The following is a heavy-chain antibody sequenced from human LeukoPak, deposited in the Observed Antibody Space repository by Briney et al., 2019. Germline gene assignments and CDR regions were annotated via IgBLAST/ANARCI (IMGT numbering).Heavy chain of an antibody. CDR3: ARDIVVVPAAYSLGMDV. D-gene: IGHD2-2*01. Sequence: ASVKVSCKASGYTFTSYYMHWVRQAPGQGLEWMGIINPSGGSTSYAQKLQGRVTMTRDTSTSTVYMELSSLRSEDTAVYYCARDIVVVPAAYSLGMDVWGKGTTVTVSS. CDR2: INPSGGST. V-gene: IGHV1-46*01. J-gene: IGHJ6*04. CDR1: GYTFTSYY.